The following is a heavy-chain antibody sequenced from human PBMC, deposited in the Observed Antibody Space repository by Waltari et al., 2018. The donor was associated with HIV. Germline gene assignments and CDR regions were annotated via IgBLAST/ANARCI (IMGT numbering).Heavy chain of an antibody. Sequence: QVQLVQSGAEVKKPGASVKVSCKASGYTFTSYDINWVRQATGKGLEWMGWMNPNSGNTGYAQKFQGRVTMTRNTSISTAYMELSSLRSEDTAVYYCARGVGYCSSTSCYAEWFDPWGQGTLVTVSS. CDR3: ARGVGYCSSTSCYAEWFDP. V-gene: IGHV1-8*01. J-gene: IGHJ5*02. CDR1: GYTFTSYD. D-gene: IGHD2-2*01. CDR2: MNPNSGNT.